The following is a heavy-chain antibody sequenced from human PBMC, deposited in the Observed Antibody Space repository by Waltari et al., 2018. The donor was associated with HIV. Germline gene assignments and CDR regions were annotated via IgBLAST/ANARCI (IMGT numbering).Heavy chain of an antibody. J-gene: IGHJ6*02. CDR1: GLTFSGYA. CDR3: ANKWATLTTYSCYYYYGMDV. D-gene: IGHD4-4*01. V-gene: IGHV3-30*02. Sequence: QVDLVESGGGVVQPGGSLRLSCGSSGLTFSGYALHWVRQAPGKGQEWGKWVRSDGSNKNDADKVKCRFTVTRENTKNRVNLKMNRLLPEDRAGYFCANKWATLTTYSCYYYYGMDVWGQGTTVTVSS. CDR2: VRSDGSNK.